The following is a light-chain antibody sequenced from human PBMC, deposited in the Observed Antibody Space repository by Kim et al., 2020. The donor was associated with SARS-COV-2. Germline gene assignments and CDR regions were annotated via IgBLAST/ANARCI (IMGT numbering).Light chain of an antibody. V-gene: IGKV3-20*01. Sequence: EIVLTQSPGTLSLSPGERATLSCRASQSISSSYLAWYQQKPGQAPRLLIYATSSRATGIPDRFRGFGSGTDFTLTITRLEPEDFAVYYCQQYDSSPRYSFGQGTKVDIK. CDR3: QQYDSSPRYS. CDR2: ATS. J-gene: IGKJ2*01. CDR1: QSISSSY.